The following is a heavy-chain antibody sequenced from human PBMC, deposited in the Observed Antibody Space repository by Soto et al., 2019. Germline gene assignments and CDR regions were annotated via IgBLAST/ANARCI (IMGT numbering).Heavy chain of an antibody. CDR3: AREGRSTAYLDY. V-gene: IGHV4-61*01. J-gene: IGHJ4*02. D-gene: IGHD2-21*02. Sequence: QVQLQESGPGLVKPSETLSLTCTVSGASVSSGSYYWSWFRQPPGKGLEWIGYIYFTGGTNHNPSLKSRVTMSLDTSKNQFSLKLNSVTAADTALYFCAREGRSTAYLDYWGQGTLVTVSS. CDR1: GASVSSGSYY. CDR2: IYFTGGT.